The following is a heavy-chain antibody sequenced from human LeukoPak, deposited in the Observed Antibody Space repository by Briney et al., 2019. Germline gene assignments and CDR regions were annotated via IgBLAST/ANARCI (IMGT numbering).Heavy chain of an antibody. CDR3: AAYGSGSYDY. V-gene: IGHV1-58*01. D-gene: IGHD3-10*01. CDR1: GFTFTSSA. Sequence: GTSVTVSCTASGFTFTSSAVQWVRQARGQRLEWIGWIVVGSGNTNYAQKFQERVTITRDMSTSTAYMELSSLRSEDTAVYYCAAYGSGSYDYWGQGTLVTVSS. J-gene: IGHJ4*02. CDR2: IVVGSGNT.